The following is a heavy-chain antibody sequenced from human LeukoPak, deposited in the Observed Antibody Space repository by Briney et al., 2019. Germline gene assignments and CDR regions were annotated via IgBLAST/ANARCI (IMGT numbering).Heavy chain of an antibody. J-gene: IGHJ6*02. CDR1: GYTLTSYY. CDR3: ARGGGCGGDCYTQHYYYYYGMDV. V-gene: IGHV1-69*13. CDR2: IIPIFGTA. Sequence: GASVKVSCKASGYTLTSYYMHWVRQAPGQGLEWMGGIIPIFGTANYAQKFQGRVTITADESTSTAYMELSSLRSEDTAVYYCARGGGCGGDCYTQHYYYYYGMDVWGQGTTVTVSS. D-gene: IGHD2-21*02.